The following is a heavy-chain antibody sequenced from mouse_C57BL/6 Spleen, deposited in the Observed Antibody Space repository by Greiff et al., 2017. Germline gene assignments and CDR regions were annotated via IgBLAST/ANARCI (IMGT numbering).Heavy chain of an antibody. Sequence: QVQLKQPGAELVKPGASVKLSCKASGYTFTSYWMQWVKQRPGQGLEWIGEIDPSDSYTNYNQKFKGKATLTVDTSSSTAYMQLSSLTSEDSAVYDCARLEITTVYAMDYWGQGTSVTVSS. D-gene: IGHD1-1*01. J-gene: IGHJ4*01. CDR2: IDPSDSYT. CDR1: GYTFTSYW. V-gene: IGHV1-50*01. CDR3: ARLEITTVYAMDY.